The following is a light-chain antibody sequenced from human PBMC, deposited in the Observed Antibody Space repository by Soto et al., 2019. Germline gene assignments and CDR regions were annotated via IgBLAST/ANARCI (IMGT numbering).Light chain of an antibody. Sequence: DIQMTQSPFTLSASVGERVTITCGASQSISSWLAWYQQKPGKAPKLLIYKASSLESGVPSRFSGSGSGTEFTLTISSLQPDDFATYYCQQYNSYSTWTFGQGTKVEIK. CDR3: QQYNSYSTWT. CDR2: KAS. CDR1: QSISSW. J-gene: IGKJ1*01. V-gene: IGKV1-5*03.